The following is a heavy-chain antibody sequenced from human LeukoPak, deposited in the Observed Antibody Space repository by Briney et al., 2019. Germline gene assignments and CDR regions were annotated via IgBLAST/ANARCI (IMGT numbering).Heavy chain of an antibody. CDR3: ARSYYDILTGYPGPFDY. CDR1: GFTFTTYW. V-gene: IGHV3-7*01. CDR2: IKQDGSDK. D-gene: IGHD3-9*01. Sequence: PGGSLRLSCAASGFTFTTYWMTWVRQAPGKGLEWVANIKQDGSDKYYVDSVKGRFTISRDNSKNTLYLQMNSLRAEDTAVYYCARSYYDILTGYPGPFDYWGQGTLVTVSS. J-gene: IGHJ4*02.